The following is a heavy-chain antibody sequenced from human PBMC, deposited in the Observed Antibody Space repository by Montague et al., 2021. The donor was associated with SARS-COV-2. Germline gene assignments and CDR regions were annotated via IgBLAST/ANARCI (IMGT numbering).Heavy chain of an antibody. Sequence: SETLSLTCTVSGGSISSSSYYWGWIRQPPGKGLEWIGSIYYSGSTYYNPSLKSRVTISVDTSKNQFSLKLSSVTAADTAVYYCARLDRYITIFGVVRGYFDLWGRGTLVTVSS. J-gene: IGHJ2*01. CDR2: IYYSGST. V-gene: IGHV4-39*01. CDR1: GGSISSSSYY. CDR3: ARLDRYITIFGVVRGYFDL. D-gene: IGHD3-3*01.